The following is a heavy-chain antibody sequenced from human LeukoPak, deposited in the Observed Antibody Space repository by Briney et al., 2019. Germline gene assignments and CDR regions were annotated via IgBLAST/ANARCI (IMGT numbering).Heavy chain of an antibody. CDR1: GGSISSGGYS. Sequence: SETLSLTCTVSGGSISSGGYSWSWIRQHPGKGLEWIGYIYYSGSTYYNPSLKSRVTISVDTSKNQFSLKLSSVTAADTAVYYCARVRVAARPEGYYYYYGMDVWGQGTTVTVSS. V-gene: IGHV4-31*03. CDR2: IYYSGST. CDR3: ARVRVAARPEGYYYYYGMDV. J-gene: IGHJ6*02. D-gene: IGHD6-6*01.